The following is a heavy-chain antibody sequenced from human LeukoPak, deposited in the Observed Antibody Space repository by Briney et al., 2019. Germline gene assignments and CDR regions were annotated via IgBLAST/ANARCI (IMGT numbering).Heavy chain of an antibody. CDR1: GSTFSSYA. Sequence: PGRSLRLSCAASGSTFSSYAMHWVRQAPGKGLEWVAVISYDGSNKYYADSVKGRFTISRDNSKNTLYLQMNSLRAEDTAVYYCARDRALQWLAPEGYGMDVWGQGTTVTVSS. D-gene: IGHD6-19*01. J-gene: IGHJ6*02. CDR3: ARDRALQWLAPEGYGMDV. CDR2: ISYDGSNK. V-gene: IGHV3-30-3*01.